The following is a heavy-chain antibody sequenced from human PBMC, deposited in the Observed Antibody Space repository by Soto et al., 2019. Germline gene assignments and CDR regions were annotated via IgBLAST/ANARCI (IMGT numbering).Heavy chain of an antibody. CDR1: GGTFSSYA. Sequence: QVQLVQSWAEVKKPGSSVKVSCKASGGTFSSYAISWVRQAPGQGLEWMGGIIPISCTANYAQKFQGRVTITADESTSKAYMEMSSLRSEDTAVYYCARSQGSSTSLDIYYYYYYGMDVWGQGTKVTVSS. V-gene: IGHV1-69*01. CDR2: IIPISCTA. J-gene: IGHJ6*02. D-gene: IGHD2-2*01. CDR3: ARSQGSSTSLDIYYYYYYGMDV.